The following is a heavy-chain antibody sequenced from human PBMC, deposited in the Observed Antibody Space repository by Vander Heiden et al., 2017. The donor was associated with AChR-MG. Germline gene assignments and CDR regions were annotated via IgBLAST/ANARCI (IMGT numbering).Heavy chain of an antibody. J-gene: IGHJ4*02. D-gene: IGHD6-19*01. CDR3: ARHSRSGWYHLQY. CDR1: GGSITSDY. Sequence: QVQLQESGPRLVKSSETLSLTCTVSGGSITSDYWSWIRQPPGKGLEWIGYIYHSANTNYNPSLKSRVTISADTSNNQFSLKLLSVTAADTAVYYCARHSRSGWYHLQYWGQGTLVSVSS. CDR2: IYHSANT. V-gene: IGHV4-59*08.